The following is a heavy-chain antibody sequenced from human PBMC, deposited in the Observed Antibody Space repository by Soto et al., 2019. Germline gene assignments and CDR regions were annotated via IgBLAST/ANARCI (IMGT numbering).Heavy chain of an antibody. J-gene: IGHJ4*02. CDR1: GGSISSSSYY. V-gene: IGHV4-39*01. D-gene: IGHD3-22*01. CDR3: AVSYYYDSSGYYSYFDY. Sequence: SETLSLTCTVSGGSISSSSYYWGWIRQPPGKGLEWIGSIYYSGSTYYNPSLKSRVTISVDTSKNQFSLKLSSVTAADTAVYYCAVSYYYDSSGYYSYFDYWGQGTLVTVSS. CDR2: IYYSGST.